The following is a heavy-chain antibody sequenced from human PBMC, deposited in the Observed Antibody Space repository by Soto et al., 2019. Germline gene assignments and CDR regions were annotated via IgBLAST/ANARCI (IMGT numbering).Heavy chain of an antibody. CDR2: IYYSGST. D-gene: IGHD7-27*01. CDR3: ARPGRDWGALHY. J-gene: IGHJ4*02. CDR1: NDSISTYY. Sequence: QVQLQESGPGLVKPSETLSLTCTVSNDSISTYYWTWIRQPPGKGLEWIGFIYYSGSTNYNPSLQIRVTTSVDTSKNQCSLKMNSVTAADTAVYYCARPGRDWGALHYWGQGTLVTVSS. V-gene: IGHV4-59*08.